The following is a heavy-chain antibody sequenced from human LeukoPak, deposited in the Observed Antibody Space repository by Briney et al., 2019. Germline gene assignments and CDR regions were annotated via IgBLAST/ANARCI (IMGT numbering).Heavy chain of an antibody. CDR2: IKQDGSEK. CDR1: GFTFRSYW. CDR3: ARVLIGYCSGGSCYYYGMDV. Sequence: GGSLRLSCAASGFTFRSYWMSWVRQAPGKGLEWVANIKQDGSEKYYVDSVKGRFTISRDNAKNSLYLQMNSLRAEDTAVYYCARVLIGYCSGGSCYYYGMDVWGQGTPVTVSS. J-gene: IGHJ6*02. D-gene: IGHD2-15*01. V-gene: IGHV3-7*01.